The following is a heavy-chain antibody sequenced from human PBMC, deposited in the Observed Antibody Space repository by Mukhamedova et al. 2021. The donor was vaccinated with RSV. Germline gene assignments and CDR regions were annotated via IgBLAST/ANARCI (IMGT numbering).Heavy chain of an antibody. V-gene: IGHV1-46*04. J-gene: IGHJ4*02. CDR2: INPSGGST. Sequence: GYTFISYYIHWVRLAPGQGPEWMGLINPSGGSTTYAQRLQDRVTMTRDTSTSTVYMELTSLRSDDTAAYYCVREYHGGLWDYWGQG. CDR1: GYTFISYY. CDR3: VREYHGGLWDY. D-gene: IGHD2-15*01.